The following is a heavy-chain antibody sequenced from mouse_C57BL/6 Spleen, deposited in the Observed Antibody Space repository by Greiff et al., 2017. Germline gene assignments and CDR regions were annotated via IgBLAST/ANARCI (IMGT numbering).Heavy chain of an antibody. CDR3: ARSGKYSSSFDY. Sequence: QVQLKQPGAELVRPGSSVKLSCKASGYTFTSYWMHWVKQRPIQGLEWIGNIDPSDSETHYNQKFKDKATLTVDKSSSTAYMQLSSLTSEDSAVYYCARSGKYSSSFDYWGQGTTLTVSS. CDR2: IDPSDSET. CDR1: GYTFTSYW. J-gene: IGHJ2*01. D-gene: IGHD1-1*01. V-gene: IGHV1-52*01.